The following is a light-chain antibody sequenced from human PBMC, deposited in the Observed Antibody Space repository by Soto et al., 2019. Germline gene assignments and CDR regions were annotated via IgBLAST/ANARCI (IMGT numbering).Light chain of an antibody. Sequence: QSVLTQPRSVSGSPGQSVTVSCTGTSSDVGGYNFVSWYQQHPGKAPKLMIYDVSKRPSGVPDRFSGSKSGNTASLTISGLQAEDEAVYFCCSYAGTYVYVFGTGTKVTVL. J-gene: IGLJ1*01. CDR1: SSDVGGYNF. V-gene: IGLV2-11*01. CDR2: DVS. CDR3: CSYAGTYVYV.